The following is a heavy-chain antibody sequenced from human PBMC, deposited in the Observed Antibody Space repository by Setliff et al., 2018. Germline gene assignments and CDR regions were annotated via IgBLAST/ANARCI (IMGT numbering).Heavy chain of an antibody. CDR2: IYTSGST. D-gene: IGHD6-19*01. V-gene: IGHV4-61*02. CDR3: ARTRGSSGWLNWFDP. Sequence: SETLSLTCTVSGGSISSGSYYWSWIRQPAGKGLEWIGRIYTSGSTNYNPSLKSRVTISVDTSKNQFSLKLSSVTAADTAVYYCARTRGSSGWLNWFDPWGQGALVTVSS. J-gene: IGHJ5*02. CDR1: GGSISSGSYY.